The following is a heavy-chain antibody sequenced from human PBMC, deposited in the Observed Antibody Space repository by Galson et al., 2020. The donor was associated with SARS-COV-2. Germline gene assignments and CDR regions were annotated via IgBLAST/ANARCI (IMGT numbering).Heavy chain of an antibody. J-gene: IGHJ4*02. CDR3: SRGFDY. CDR1: GGSISSYY. V-gene: IGHV4-59*01. CDR2: IYHSGCT. Sequence: ASETLSLTCNVSGGSISSYYWSWIRQPPGTGLEWIGYIYHSGCTNYNPSLKSRVTISVDTSNNQFSLKLSSVTAADTPVYYCSRGFDYWGQGTLVTFSS.